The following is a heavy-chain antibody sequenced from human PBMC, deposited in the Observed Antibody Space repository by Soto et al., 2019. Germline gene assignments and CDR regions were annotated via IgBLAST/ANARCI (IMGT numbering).Heavy chain of an antibody. CDR3: ARPLSTPGSGYDAFDI. D-gene: IGHD6-25*01. Sequence: GASVKVSCKASGYTLTVYYMHWVRQAPGQGLEWMGWINPNRGGTNYAQKFKGRVTITADESTSTAYMELSSLRSEDTAVYYCARPLSTPGSGYDAFDIWGQGTMVTVSS. J-gene: IGHJ3*02. CDR1: GYTLTVYY. V-gene: IGHV1-2*02. CDR2: INPNRGGT.